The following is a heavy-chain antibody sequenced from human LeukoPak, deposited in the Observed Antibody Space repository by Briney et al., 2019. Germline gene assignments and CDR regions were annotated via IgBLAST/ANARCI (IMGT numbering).Heavy chain of an antibody. D-gene: IGHD5-18*01. CDR2: MLDTVTT. V-gene: IGHV4-59*11. CDR1: CASMNTHY. Sequence: NPSETLSLTCAVSCASMNTHYWSWIRQPPGKGLEWIGYMLDTVTTKDNPSLKSRFTLSADTSKNQFSLRLTSVTAADTAVYYCATIKRGNIFGYFDFWGQGIPVTVSS. J-gene: IGHJ4*02. CDR3: ATIKRGNIFGYFDF.